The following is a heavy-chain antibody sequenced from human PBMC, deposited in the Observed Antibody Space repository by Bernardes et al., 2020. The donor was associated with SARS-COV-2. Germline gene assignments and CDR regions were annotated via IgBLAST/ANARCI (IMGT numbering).Heavy chain of an antibody. CDR1: GGSLSGYY. J-gene: IGHJ5*02. CDR2: VYSSGSI. D-gene: IGHD2-2*01. V-gene: IGHV4-4*07. Sequence: SETLSLTCNVSGGSLSGYYWSWIRQPAGKGLEWIGRVYSSGSISYNPSLKSRITMSLDKSKNQFSLNLTSVTAADTAVYYCARISDAKFDPWGQGTLVTVSS. CDR3: ARISDAKFDP.